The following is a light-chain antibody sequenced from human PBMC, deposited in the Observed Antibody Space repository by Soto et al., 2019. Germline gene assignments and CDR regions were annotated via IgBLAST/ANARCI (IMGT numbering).Light chain of an antibody. CDR3: QQYGSSPFT. CDR1: QSISSSF. CDR2: GTS. Sequence: EIVLTQSPGTLSLSPGESATLSCRASQSISSSFFAWYQHKPGQAPRLLIYGTSNRATGIPDRFSGSGSGTDVNLTISRLEPEDFAVYYCQQYGSSPFTFGPGTKVDIK. J-gene: IGKJ3*01. V-gene: IGKV3-20*01.